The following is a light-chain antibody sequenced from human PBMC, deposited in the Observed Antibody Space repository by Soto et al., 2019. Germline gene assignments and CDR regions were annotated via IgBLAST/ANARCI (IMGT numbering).Light chain of an antibody. V-gene: IGLV4-69*01. CDR2: LNNDGSH. Sequence: QSVLTQSPSVSASLGASVKLTCTLSSGHSSYAIAWHQKQPGKGPRYLMDLNNDGSHTKGDGIPDRFSGSSSGADRFLIISSLQSEDEADYYCQTWGTGFQFFGGGTKLTVL. CDR1: SGHSSYA. CDR3: QTWGTGFQF. J-gene: IGLJ2*01.